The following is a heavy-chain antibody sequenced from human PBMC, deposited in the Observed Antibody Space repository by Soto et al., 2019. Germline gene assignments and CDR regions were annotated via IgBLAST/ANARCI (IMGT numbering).Heavy chain of an antibody. CDR1: GFSFSTYA. V-gene: IGHV3-23*01. Sequence: HLLESGGGLVPPGGSLRLSCAASGFSFSTYAWAGSARFQGRGRSGSQVLVEAVEERTTQAPWRAVSQSPDNSQSTLHLQRDSLRAEDTAVYYCVKSLDRGEVFLGRHGSGAQYYYYGMDGWGRGITVTVSS. D-gene: IGHD3-10*01. CDR3: VKSLDRGEVFLGRHGSGAQYYYYGMDG. CDR2: LVEAVEER. J-gene: IGHJ6*02.